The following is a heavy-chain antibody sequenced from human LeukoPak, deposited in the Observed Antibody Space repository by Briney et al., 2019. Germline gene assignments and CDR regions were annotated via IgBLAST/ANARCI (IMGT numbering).Heavy chain of an antibody. CDR1: GYSFTSYW. Sequence: GESLEISCKGSGYSFTSYWIGWVRQMPGRGLEWMGMIYPGDADTMYSPSFQGQVTISADKSISTAYLQWSSLKASDTAVYYCARRDSSGGACYSIYWGQGTLVTVSS. J-gene: IGHJ4*02. CDR3: ARRDSSGGACYSIY. D-gene: IGHD2-15*01. CDR2: IYPGDADT. V-gene: IGHV5-51*01.